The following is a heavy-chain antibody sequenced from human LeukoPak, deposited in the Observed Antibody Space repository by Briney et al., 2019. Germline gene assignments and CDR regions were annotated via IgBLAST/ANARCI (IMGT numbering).Heavy chain of an antibody. J-gene: IGHJ5*02. V-gene: IGHV3-11*01. Sequence: GGSLRLSCAASGFTFNDYYMSWIRQAPGKGLEWLSYINIGGTNTHYADSVKGRFTISRDNAKKSLYLEMNNLRAEDTTVYYCATDGAGFDTWGQGVLVTVSS. CDR2: INIGGTNT. CDR1: GFTFNDYY. CDR3: ATDGAGFDT.